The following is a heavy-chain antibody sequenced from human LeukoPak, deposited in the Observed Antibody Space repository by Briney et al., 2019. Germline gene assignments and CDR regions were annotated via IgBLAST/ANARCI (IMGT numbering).Heavy chain of an antibody. V-gene: IGHV3-53*01. J-gene: IGHJ6*03. Sequence: GGSLRLSCAASGFTFSSNYMSWVRQAPGKGLEWVSVIYSGGSTYYADSVKGRFTISRDNSKNTLYLQMNSLRAEDTAVYYCARSPWSCFYYYYYMDVWGKGTTVTVSS. CDR1: GFTFSSNY. D-gene: IGHD3-3*01. CDR2: IYSGGST. CDR3: ARSPWSCFYYYYYMDV.